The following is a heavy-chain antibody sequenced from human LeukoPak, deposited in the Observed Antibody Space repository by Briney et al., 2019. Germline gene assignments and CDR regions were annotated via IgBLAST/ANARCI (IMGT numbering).Heavy chain of an antibody. D-gene: IGHD6-13*01. V-gene: IGHV4-38-2*02. J-gene: IGHJ4*02. CDR2: IYHSGST. Sequence: SETLSLTCTVSGYSISSGYYWGWIRQPPGKGLEWIGSIYHSGSTYYNPTLKSRVTISVDTSKNQSSLKLSSVTAADTAVYYCAREVAPYSSSSSFDYWGQGTLVTVSS. CDR1: GYSISSGYY. CDR3: AREVAPYSSSSSFDY.